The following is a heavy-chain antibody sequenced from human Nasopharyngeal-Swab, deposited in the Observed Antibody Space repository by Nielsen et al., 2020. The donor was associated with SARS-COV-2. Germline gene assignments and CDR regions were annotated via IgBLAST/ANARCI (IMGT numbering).Heavy chain of an antibody. J-gene: IGHJ6*02. Sequence: GGSLRLSCAASGLTFRNAWMNWVRQVPGRGLEWVGRTKSKTDGGATDYAAPVKGRFSISRDDSKNTIYVQMNSLKTEDTAVYYCTTYYGDSHSYFYYHAMDVWGQGTTVTVSS. D-gene: IGHD4-17*01. CDR2: TKSKTDGGAT. V-gene: IGHV3-15*01. CDR3: TTYYGDSHSYFYYHAMDV. CDR1: GLTFRNAW.